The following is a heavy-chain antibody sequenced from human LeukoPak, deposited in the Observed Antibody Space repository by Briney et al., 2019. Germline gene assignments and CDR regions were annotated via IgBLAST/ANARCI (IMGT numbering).Heavy chain of an antibody. CDR2: ISRNGINI. CDR1: GFTFDDYA. Sequence: QAGGSLRLSCVASGFTFDDYAMHWVRQAPGKGLEWVSGISRNGINIGYADSVKGRFTISRDNAKNSLYLQMNSLRAEDTALYYCAKDIVPQYSSSRYGSSFDYWGQGTLVTVSS. V-gene: IGHV3-9*01. D-gene: IGHD6-13*01. CDR3: AKDIVPQYSSSRYGSSFDY. J-gene: IGHJ4*02.